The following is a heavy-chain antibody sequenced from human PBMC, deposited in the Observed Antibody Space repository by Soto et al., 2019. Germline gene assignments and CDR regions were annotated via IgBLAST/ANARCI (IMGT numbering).Heavy chain of an antibody. CDR2: IIPILGIA. J-gene: IGHJ4*02. V-gene: IGHV1-69*08. CDR1: GGTFSSYT. Sequence: QVQLVQSGAEVKKPGSSVKVSCKASGGTFSSYTISWVRQAPGQGLEWMGGIIPILGIANYAQKFQGRVTITADKSTSTAYMELSSLRSEDTAVYYCARETQYYGSGSYYNGDDYWGQGTLVTVSS. CDR3: ARETQYYGSGSYYNGDDY. D-gene: IGHD3-10*01.